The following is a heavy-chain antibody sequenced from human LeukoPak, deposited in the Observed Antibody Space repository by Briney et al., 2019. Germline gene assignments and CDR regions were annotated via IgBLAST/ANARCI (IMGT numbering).Heavy chain of an antibody. Sequence: ASVKVSCKASGYTFTSYDINWVRQATGQGLEWMGWMNPNSGNTGYAQKFQGRVTMTRNTSISTAYMELSSLRSEDTAVYYCARTRLRSYLAYCGGDCYSGDAFDIWGQGTMVTVS. CDR3: ARTRLRSYLAYCGGDCYSGDAFDI. CDR1: GYTFTSYD. CDR2: MNPNSGNT. J-gene: IGHJ3*02. V-gene: IGHV1-8*01. D-gene: IGHD2-21*02.